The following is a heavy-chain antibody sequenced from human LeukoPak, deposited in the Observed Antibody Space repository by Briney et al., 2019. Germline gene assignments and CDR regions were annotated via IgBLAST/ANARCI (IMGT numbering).Heavy chain of an antibody. CDR3: ARGNGYGQFDS. D-gene: IGHD5-12*01. CDR1: GFTFSTYE. V-gene: IGHV3-48*03. J-gene: IGHJ4*02. Sequence: GGSLRLSCAVSGFTFSTYEMKWVRQAPGKGLEWVSYISSSGSTRYYADSVKGRFTISRDNAKNSLYLQMNSLRAEDTAVYYCARGNGYGQFDSWGQGTLVTVSS. CDR2: ISSSGSTR.